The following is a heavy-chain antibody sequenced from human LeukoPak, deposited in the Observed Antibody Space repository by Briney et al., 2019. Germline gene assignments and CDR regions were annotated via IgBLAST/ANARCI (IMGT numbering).Heavy chain of an antibody. Sequence: PAETLSLTCSVSGLSITSRHYWGWIRPPPGKGLEWIGSTSHSDSPYYNPSLESRVTISLDTSRNQFSLKLTSVTAADTAVYYCARDFGETSLPNWFDPWGQGTLVTVSS. CDR3: ARDFGETSLPNWFDP. CDR2: TSHSDSP. CDR1: GLSITSRHY. J-gene: IGHJ5*02. D-gene: IGHD3-16*01. V-gene: IGHV4-38-2*02.